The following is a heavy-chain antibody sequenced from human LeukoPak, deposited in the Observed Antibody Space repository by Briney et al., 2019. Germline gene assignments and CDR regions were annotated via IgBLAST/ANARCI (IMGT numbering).Heavy chain of an antibody. CDR1: GGSFSSSSYY. D-gene: IGHD3-16*01. CDR2: IYYSGST. CDR3: ARDNDSRDPPHFDY. J-gene: IGHJ4*02. V-gene: IGHV4-39*07. Sequence: SETLSLTCTVSGGSFSSSSYYWGWIRQPPGKGLEWIGSIYYSGSTYYNPSLKSRVTISVDTSKNQFSLRLSSVTAADTAVYYCARDNDSRDPPHFDYWGQGTLVTVSS.